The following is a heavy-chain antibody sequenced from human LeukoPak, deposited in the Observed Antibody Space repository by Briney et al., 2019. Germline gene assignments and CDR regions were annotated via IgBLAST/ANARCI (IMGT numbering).Heavy chain of an antibody. J-gene: IGHJ4*02. CDR3: ARSRAGYDILTGYPYYFDY. Sequence: ASVKVSCKASGGTFSSYAISWVRQAPGQGLEWMGGIIPIFGTANYAQKFQGRVTITADKSTSTAYMELSSLRSEDTAVYYCARSRAGYDILTGYPYYFDYWGQGTLVTVSS. CDR2: IIPIFGTA. CDR1: GGTFSSYA. D-gene: IGHD3-9*01. V-gene: IGHV1-69*06.